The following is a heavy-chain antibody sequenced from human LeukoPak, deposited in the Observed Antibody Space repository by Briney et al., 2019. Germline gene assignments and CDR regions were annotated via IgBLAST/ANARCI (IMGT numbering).Heavy chain of an antibody. CDR3: ARDLGYSYGYGH. D-gene: IGHD5-18*01. Sequence: QPGGSLRLSCAASGFTFSSYEMNWVRQAPGKGLEWVSVIYSGGSTYYADSVKGRFTISRHNSKNTLYLQMNSLRAEDTAVYYCARDLGYSYGYGHWGQGTLVTVSS. V-gene: IGHV3-53*04. CDR1: GFTFSSYE. J-gene: IGHJ4*02. CDR2: IYSGGST.